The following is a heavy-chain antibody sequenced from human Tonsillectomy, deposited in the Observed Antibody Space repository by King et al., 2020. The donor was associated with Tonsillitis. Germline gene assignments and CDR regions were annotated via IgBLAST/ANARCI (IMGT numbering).Heavy chain of an antibody. D-gene: IGHD3-22*01. V-gene: IGHV3-23*04. J-gene: IGHJ4*02. CDR2: IGGSGGIT. CDR3: AKDLIVVVITTSFGY. Sequence: VQLVESGGGLVQPGGSLRLSCAASGFTFSSYAMYWFRQAPGKGLEWVSGIGGSGGITYYADSGKGRFTISRDNSKNTLYLQMNSLRAEDTAVYYCAKDLIVVVITTSFGYWGQGTLVTVSS. CDR1: GFTFSSYA.